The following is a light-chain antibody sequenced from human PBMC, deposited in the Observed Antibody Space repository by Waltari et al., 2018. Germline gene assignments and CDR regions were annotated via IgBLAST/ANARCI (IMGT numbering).Light chain of an antibody. CDR2: GAS. V-gene: IGKV3-15*01. CDR3: QQYSNWWT. Sequence: VMTQSTAPLSVSPGERATLICRASKSVYSSLAWYQQRPGPAPRLIIYGASTRATNIPTRFSGSGSGTEFTLTISSLQSEDFAVYYWQQYSNWWTFGQGTRVEIK. J-gene: IGKJ1*01. CDR1: KSVYSS.